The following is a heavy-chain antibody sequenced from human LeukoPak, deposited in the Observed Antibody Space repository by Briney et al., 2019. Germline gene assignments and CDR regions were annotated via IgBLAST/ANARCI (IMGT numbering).Heavy chain of an antibody. CDR1: EFSFSTYT. V-gene: IGHV3-48*01. CDR2: LSSSSTTI. D-gene: IGHD2-2*01. CDR3: VREGFCTTTSCSLGGFDY. Sequence: PGGSLRLSCAASEFSFSTYTMSWVRQAPGKGLEWVSCLSSSSTTIHYADSVKGRFTISRDNAKNSLYLQMNSLRAEDTAVYYCVREGFCTTTSCSLGGFDYWGQGTLVTVSS. J-gene: IGHJ4*02.